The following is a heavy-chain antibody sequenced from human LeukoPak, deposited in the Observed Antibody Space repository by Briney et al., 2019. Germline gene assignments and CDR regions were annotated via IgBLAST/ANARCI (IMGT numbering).Heavy chain of an antibody. CDR3: ANERYCSGGSCYSGFDY. J-gene: IGHJ4*02. V-gene: IGHV3-23*01. CDR1: GFTFSSYA. Sequence: GGSLRLSCAASGFTFSSYAMSWVRQAPGKGLEWVSAISGSGGSTYYADSVKGRFTISRDNSKNTLYLQMNSLRAEDTAVYYCANERYCSGGSCYSGFDYWGQGTLVTVSS. D-gene: IGHD2-15*01. CDR2: ISGSGGST.